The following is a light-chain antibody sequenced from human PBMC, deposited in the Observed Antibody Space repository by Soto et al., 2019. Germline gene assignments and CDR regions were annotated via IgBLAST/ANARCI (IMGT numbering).Light chain of an antibody. V-gene: IGKV3-11*01. CDR3: QHRTNCPRT. CDR1: QSVGTF. J-gene: IGKJ2*01. CDR2: DAS. Sequence: EIVLTQSPATLSLSPGERATLSCRASQSVGTFLAWYQQKPGQAPRLIIYDASNRATGIPASFSGTGSGTDFALTLRSVEPKDFEVYYCQHRTNCPRTFGQGTKLDIK.